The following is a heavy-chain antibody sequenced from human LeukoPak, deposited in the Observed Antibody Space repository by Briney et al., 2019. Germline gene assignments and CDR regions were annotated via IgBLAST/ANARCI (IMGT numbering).Heavy chain of an antibody. D-gene: IGHD5-18*01. J-gene: IGHJ6*01. V-gene: IGHV1-69*04. CDR1: GGTFSPYE. CDR2: IIPVLTIA. Sequence: SVKVSCEASGGTFSPYEINWVRQAPGQGLEWVGRIIPVLTIANYPQRFQGRVTITAEKSTNTPYMELSGLRSEDTATYYCARRSDTGVVPHHSYYCFDVWGQGRSVTVS. CDR3: ARRSDTGVVPHHSYYCFDV.